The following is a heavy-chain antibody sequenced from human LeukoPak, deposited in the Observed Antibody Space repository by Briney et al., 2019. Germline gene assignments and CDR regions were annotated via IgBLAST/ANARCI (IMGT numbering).Heavy chain of an antibody. V-gene: IGHV4-4*07. CDR3: ARLWFGELYYFDY. CDR1: GGSFSGYY. CDR2: IYTSGST. J-gene: IGHJ4*02. Sequence: SETLSLTCTVSGGSFSGYYWTWIRQPAGKGLEWIGRIYTSGSTNYNPYLKSRVTMSVDTSKDQFSLKLTSVTAADTAVYYCARLWFGELYYFDYWGQGTLVTVSS. D-gene: IGHD3-10*01.